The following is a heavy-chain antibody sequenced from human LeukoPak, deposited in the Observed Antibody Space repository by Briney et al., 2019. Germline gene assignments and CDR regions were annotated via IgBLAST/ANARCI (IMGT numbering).Heavy chain of an antibody. CDR3: AKDRDHDQYYFDY. Sequence: GGSLRLSCAASEFTFSSYAMSWVRQAPGQGLEWVSAISGSGGSTYYADSVEGRFTISRDNSKNTLYLHMSSLRAEDTAVYYCAKDRDHDQYYFDYWGQGTLVTVSS. CDR1: EFTFSSYA. V-gene: IGHV3-23*01. CDR2: ISGSGGST. J-gene: IGHJ4*02.